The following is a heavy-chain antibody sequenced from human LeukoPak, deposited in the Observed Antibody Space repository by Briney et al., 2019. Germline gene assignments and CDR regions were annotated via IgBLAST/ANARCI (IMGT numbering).Heavy chain of an antibody. CDR1: GGSISSSSYY. V-gene: IGHV4-39*07. CDR3: ARVDGSSWYFGAFDI. D-gene: IGHD6-13*01. CDR2: IYYSGST. J-gene: IGHJ3*02. Sequence: SETLSLTCTVSGGSISSSSYYWGWIRQPPGKGLEWIGSIYYSGSTYYNPSLKSRVTISVDTSKNQFSLKLSSVTAADTAVYYCARVDGSSWYFGAFDIWGQGTMVTVSS.